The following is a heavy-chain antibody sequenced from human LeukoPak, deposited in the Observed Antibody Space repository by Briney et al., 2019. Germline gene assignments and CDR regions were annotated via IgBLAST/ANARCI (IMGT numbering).Heavy chain of an antibody. CDR2: IYSGGTT. J-gene: IGHJ3*02. V-gene: IGHV3-53*01. CDR3: ARGGDAFDI. Sequence: GGSLRPSCAASGLTVSSNYMTWVRQALGKGLEWVSVIYSGGTTFYADSVKGRFAISRDNSKNTLYLQMNSLRAEDTAMYYCARGGDAFDIWGQGTMVTVSS. CDR1: GLTVSSNY.